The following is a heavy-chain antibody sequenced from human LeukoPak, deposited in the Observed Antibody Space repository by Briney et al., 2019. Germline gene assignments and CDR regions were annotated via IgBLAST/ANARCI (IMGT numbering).Heavy chain of an antibody. Sequence: SETLSLTCTVSGGSISSSSYYWGWIRQPPGKGLEWIGSIYYSGSTYYNPSLKSRVTISVDTSKNQFSLKLSSVTAADTAVYYCARRRRGYSSSSESGGWFDPWGQGTLVTVSS. J-gene: IGHJ5*02. CDR2: IYYSGST. CDR1: GGSISSSSYY. CDR3: ARRRRGYSSSSESGGWFDP. D-gene: IGHD6-6*01. V-gene: IGHV4-39*01.